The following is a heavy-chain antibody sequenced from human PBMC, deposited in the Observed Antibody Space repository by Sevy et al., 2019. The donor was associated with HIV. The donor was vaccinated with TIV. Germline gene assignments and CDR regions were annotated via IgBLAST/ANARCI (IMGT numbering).Heavy chain of an antibody. CDR1: GFTFSGYY. J-gene: IGHJ4*02. V-gene: IGHV3-7*04. D-gene: IGHD2-15*01. CDR2: IKQDGSEK. CDR3: ARGGGVY. Sequence: GGSLRLSCAASGFTFSGYYMSWVRQAPGKGLEWVANIKQDGSEKYYVDSVKGRFTISRDNAKNSLYLQMNSLRAEDTAVYYCARGGGVYWGQGTLVTVSS.